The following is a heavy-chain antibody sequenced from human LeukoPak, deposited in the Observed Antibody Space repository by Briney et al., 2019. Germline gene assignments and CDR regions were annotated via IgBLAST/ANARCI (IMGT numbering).Heavy chain of an antibody. D-gene: IGHD3-16*01. V-gene: IGHV3-9*01. CDR1: GFPFDDYA. J-gene: IGHJ3*02. CDR2: ISWNSGSI. CDR3: AKDLVFVGGGAFDI. Sequence: GGSLRLSCGASGFPFDDYAMHWVREARGRGVEWVSGISWNSGSIGYADSVKGRFTISRDNAKNSLYLQMNSLRAEDTALYYCAKDLVFVGGGAFDIWGQGTMVTVSS.